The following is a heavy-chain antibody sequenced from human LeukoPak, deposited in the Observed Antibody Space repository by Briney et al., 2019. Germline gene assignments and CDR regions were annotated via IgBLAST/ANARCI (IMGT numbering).Heavy chain of an antibody. CDR2: IYYSGST. V-gene: IGHV4-39*07. Sequence: SETLSLTCTVSGGSISSSSYYWGWIRQPPGKGLEWIGSIYYSGSTYYNPSLKSRVTISIDTSKNQFSLKLSSVTAADTAVYYCARDPLSMIVPEDYWGQGTLVTVSS. D-gene: IGHD3-22*01. CDR3: ARDPLSMIVPEDY. J-gene: IGHJ4*02. CDR1: GGSISSSSYY.